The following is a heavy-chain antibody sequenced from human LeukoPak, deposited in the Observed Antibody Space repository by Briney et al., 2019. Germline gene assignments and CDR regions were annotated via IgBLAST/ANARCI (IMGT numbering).Heavy chain of an antibody. Sequence: SETLSLTCAVSGGSISSDGYSWSWIRQPPGKGLEWIGYIYHSGGTYYNPSLKSRVTISVDTSKNQFSLKLSSVTAADTAVYYCARTRRDGYNKKKDFDYWGQGTLVTVSS. V-gene: IGHV4-30-2*01. J-gene: IGHJ4*02. CDR3: ARTRRDGYNKKKDFDY. D-gene: IGHD5-24*01. CDR2: IYHSGGT. CDR1: GGSISSDGYS.